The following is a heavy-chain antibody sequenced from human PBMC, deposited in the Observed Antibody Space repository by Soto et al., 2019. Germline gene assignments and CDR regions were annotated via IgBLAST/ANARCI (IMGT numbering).Heavy chain of an antibody. J-gene: IGHJ4*02. Sequence: SVKVSCKASGGTFSSYAISWVRQAPGQGLEWMGGIIPIFGTANYAQKFQGRVTITADESTSTAYMELSSLRSEDTAVYYCARTGGDAVFNFDYWGQGTLVTVSS. D-gene: IGHD2-21*01. CDR2: IIPIFGTA. CDR1: GGTFSSYA. V-gene: IGHV1-69*13. CDR3: ARTGGDAVFNFDY.